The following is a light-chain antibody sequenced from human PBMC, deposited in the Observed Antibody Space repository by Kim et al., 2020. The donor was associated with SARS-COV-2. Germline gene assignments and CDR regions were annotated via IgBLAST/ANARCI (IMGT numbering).Light chain of an antibody. J-gene: IGLJ2*01. CDR2: GKN. V-gene: IGLV3-19*01. CDR1: SLRSYY. CDR3: NSRDSNDNVV. Sequence: SSELTQDPAVSVAWGQTVRITCQGDSLRSYYATWYQQKPGQAPILVIYGKNNRPSGIPDRSSGSSSGNTASLTITGPQAGDEADYYCNSRDSNDNVVFGG.